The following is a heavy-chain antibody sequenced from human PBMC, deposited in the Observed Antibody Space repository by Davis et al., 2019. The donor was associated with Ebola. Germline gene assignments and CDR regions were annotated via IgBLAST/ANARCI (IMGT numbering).Heavy chain of an antibody. CDR1: GYTFTGYY. CDR2: INPNSGGT. D-gene: IGHD6-6*01. J-gene: IGHJ6*02. Sequence: ASVPVSRKASGYTFTGYYMHWVRQAPGPVLAWMGWINPNSGGTNYAQKFQGRVTMTRDTSISPAYMELSRLRSDDTAGYYCARDWSSSDRLYYYGMDVWGQGTTVTVSS. V-gene: IGHV1-2*02. CDR3: ARDWSSSDRLYYYGMDV.